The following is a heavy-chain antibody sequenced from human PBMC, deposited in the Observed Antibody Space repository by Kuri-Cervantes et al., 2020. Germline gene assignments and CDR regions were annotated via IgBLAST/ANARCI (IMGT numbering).Heavy chain of an antibody. D-gene: IGHD4-17*01. J-gene: IGHJ3*02. CDR3: ARALDYGDYSTENDAFDI. CDR1: GFTFSSYS. V-gene: IGHV3-48*01. CDR2: ISSSSSTI. Sequence: GGSLRLSCAASGFTFSSYSMNWVRQAPGKGLEWVSYISSSSSTIYYADSVKGRFTISRDNAKNSLYLQMNSLRAEDTAVYYCARALDYGDYSTENDAFDIWGHGTMVTVSS.